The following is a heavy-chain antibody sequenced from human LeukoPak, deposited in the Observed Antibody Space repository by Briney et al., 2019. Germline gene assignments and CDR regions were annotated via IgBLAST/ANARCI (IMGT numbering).Heavy chain of an antibody. D-gene: IGHD2-2*01. V-gene: IGHV1-18*01. CDR1: GGTFSSYA. J-gene: IGHJ4*02. CDR2: ISAYNGNT. CDR3: ARAEQYQLLLH. Sequence: ASVKVSCKASGGTFSSYAISWVRQAPGQGLEWMGWISAYNGNTNYAQKLQGRVTMTTDTSTSTAYLDLRSLRSDDTAVYYCARAEQYQLLLHWGQGTLVTVSS.